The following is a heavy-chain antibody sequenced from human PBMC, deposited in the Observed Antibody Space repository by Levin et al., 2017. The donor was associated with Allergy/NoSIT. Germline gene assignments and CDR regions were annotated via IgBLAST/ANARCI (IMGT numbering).Heavy chain of an antibody. CDR1: GFTFSGSA. D-gene: IGHD5-12*01. Sequence: LSLTCAASGFTFSGSAMHWVRQASGKGLEWVGRIRSKANSYATAYAASVKGRFTISRDDSKNTAYLQMNSLKTEDTAVYYCTYSGYDLDYWGQGTLVTVSS. J-gene: IGHJ4*02. V-gene: IGHV3-73*01. CDR2: IRSKANSYAT. CDR3: TYSGYDLDY.